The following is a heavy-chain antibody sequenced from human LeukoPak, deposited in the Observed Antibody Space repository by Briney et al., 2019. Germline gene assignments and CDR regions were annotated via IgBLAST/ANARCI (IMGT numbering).Heavy chain of an antibody. V-gene: IGHV1-18*01. J-gene: IGHJ5*02. Sequence: ASVKVSCKASGYTFTSYGISWVRQAPGQGLEWMGWISAYNGNTNYAQKLQGRVTMTTDTSTSTAYMELRSLRSDDTAVYYCARDGETKYYDFWSSQGLSWFDPWGQGTLVTVSS. CDR1: GYTFTSYG. CDR3: ARDGETKYYDFWSSQGLSWFDP. D-gene: IGHD3-3*01. CDR2: ISAYNGNT.